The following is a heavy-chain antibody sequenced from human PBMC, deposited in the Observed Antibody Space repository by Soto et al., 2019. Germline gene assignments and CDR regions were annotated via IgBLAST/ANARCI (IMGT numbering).Heavy chain of an antibody. V-gene: IGHV3-23*01. CDR2: IYGGGNGP. CDR3: AKMEGMDPWAYTFDY. D-gene: IGHD1-1*01. CDR1: GFTFSDFA. J-gene: IGHJ4*02. Sequence: EVQVLESGGGLVQPGGSLRLSCAASGFTFSDFAMSWVRQAPGKGLEWVSRIYGGGNGPHYGDSVKGRVTIARDNSKNTLYLQMNSLRAEDTAVYYCAKMEGMDPWAYTFDYWGQGTLVTVSS.